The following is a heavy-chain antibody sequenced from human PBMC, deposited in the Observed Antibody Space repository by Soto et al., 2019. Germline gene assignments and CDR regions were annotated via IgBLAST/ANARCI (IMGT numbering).Heavy chain of an antibody. D-gene: IGHD6-13*01. CDR3: AKDGKSSGYSSSWYVAWPNYYFDY. V-gene: IGHV3-30*18. CDR1: GFTFSSYG. Sequence: GSLSLSCAASGFTFSSYGMHWVRQAPGKGLEWVAVISYDGSNKYYADSVKGRFTISRDNSKNTLYLQMNSLRAEDTAVYYCAKDGKSSGYSSSWYVAWPNYYFDYWGQGTLVPSPQ. CDR2: ISYDGSNK. J-gene: IGHJ4*02.